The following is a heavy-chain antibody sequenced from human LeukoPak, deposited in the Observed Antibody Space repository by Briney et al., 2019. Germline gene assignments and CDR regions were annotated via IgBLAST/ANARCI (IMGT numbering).Heavy chain of an antibody. Sequence: GGSLRLSCAASGFTFSTYSMTWVRQAPGKGLEWISHISAASWGIKYADSVKGRFTTSRDNAKNSVFLQMSSLRPEDTAVYYCAKRRSRNMITFGGVENWFDPWGQGTLVTVSS. V-gene: IGHV3-48*01. CDR2: ISAASWGI. D-gene: IGHD3-16*01. CDR1: GFTFSTYS. J-gene: IGHJ5*02. CDR3: AKRRSRNMITFGGVENWFDP.